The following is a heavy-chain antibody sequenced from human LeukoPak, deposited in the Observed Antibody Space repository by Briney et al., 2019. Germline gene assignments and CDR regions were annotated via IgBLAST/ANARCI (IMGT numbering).Heavy chain of an antibody. V-gene: IGHV4-34*01. CDR2: INHSGST. CDR3: ARGRRNSSSWYRDRGWFDP. J-gene: IGHJ5*02. D-gene: IGHD6-13*01. CDR1: GGTFSGYY. Sequence: SETLSLTCAVYGGTFSGYYWSWFRQPPGKGLEWIGEINHSGSTNYNPSLKSRVTISVDTSKNQFSLKLSSVTAADTAVYYCARGRRNSSSWYRDRGWFDPWGQGTLVTVSS.